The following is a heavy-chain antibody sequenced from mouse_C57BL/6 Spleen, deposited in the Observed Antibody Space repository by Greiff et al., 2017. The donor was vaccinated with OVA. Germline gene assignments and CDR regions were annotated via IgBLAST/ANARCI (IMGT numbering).Heavy chain of an antibody. Sequence: EVQVVESGPGLVKPSQSLSLTCSVTGYSITSGYYWNWIRQFPGNKLEWMGYISYDGSNNYNPSLKNRISITRDTSKNQFFLKLNSVTTEDTATYYCARRVTTPYYFDYWGQGTTLTVSS. CDR3: ARRVTTPYYFDY. V-gene: IGHV3-6*01. CDR2: ISYDGSN. D-gene: IGHD2-3*01. CDR1: GYSITSGYY. J-gene: IGHJ2*01.